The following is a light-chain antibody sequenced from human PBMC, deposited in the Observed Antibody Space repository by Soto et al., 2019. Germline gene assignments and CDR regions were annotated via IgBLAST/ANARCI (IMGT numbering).Light chain of an antibody. V-gene: IGKV1-39*01. CDR1: QSVITY. Sequence: DIQMTQSPSSLSASVGDRVTITCRASQSVITYLNWYQQMPGKAPKLLIYAASSLQSGVPSRFSGSGSGTDFTLTITSLQPEDFGTYYCQHPKWAFGQGTTVEI. J-gene: IGKJ1*01. CDR2: AAS. CDR3: QHPKWA.